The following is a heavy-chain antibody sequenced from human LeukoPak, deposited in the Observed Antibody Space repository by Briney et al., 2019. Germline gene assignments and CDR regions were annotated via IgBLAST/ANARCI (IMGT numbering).Heavy chain of an antibody. CDR2: ISAYNGKT. CDR1: NYTFTNYG. D-gene: IGHD4-17*01. Sequence: ASVKVSCKASNYTFTNYGVSWVRQAPGQGLEWMGWISAYNGKTNYAQELQGRVTMTTDTSTNTASMELRSLRSDDTAVYYCARDGIISTAPTKYFYYAMDAWGQGTTVTVSS. V-gene: IGHV1-18*01. J-gene: IGHJ6*02. CDR3: ARDGIISTAPTKYFYYAMDA.